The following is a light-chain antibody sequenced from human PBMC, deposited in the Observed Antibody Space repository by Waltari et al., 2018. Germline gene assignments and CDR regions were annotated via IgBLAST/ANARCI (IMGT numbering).Light chain of an antibody. Sequence: SYELTQPPSVSVAPGQTARLTCDGDKIGSKHVHWYQHKPGQAPVLVVYDDGDRPSGIPERFSGSNSGNTAALTISRVDAGDEAEYYCQVWDSGSDHYVFGTVTKVTVL. V-gene: IGLV3-21*02. J-gene: IGLJ1*01. CDR3: QVWDSGSDHYV. CDR2: DDG. CDR1: KIGSKH.